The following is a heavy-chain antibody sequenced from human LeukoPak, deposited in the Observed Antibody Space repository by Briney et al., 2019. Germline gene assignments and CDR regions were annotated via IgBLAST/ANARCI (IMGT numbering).Heavy chain of an antibody. CDR1: GFTFSSYG. V-gene: IGHV3-30*18. CDR3: AKQIAVAGGFDY. D-gene: IGHD6-19*01. J-gene: IGHJ4*02. Sequence: PGGSLRLSCAASGFTFSSYGMHWVRQAPGKGLEWVAVISYDGSNKYYADSVKGRFTISRDNSKNTLYLQRNSLRAEDTAVYYCAKQIAVAGGFDYWGQGTLVTVSS. CDR2: ISYDGSNK.